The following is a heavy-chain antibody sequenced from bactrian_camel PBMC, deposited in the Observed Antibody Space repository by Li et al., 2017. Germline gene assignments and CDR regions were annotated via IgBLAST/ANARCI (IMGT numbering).Heavy chain of an antibody. J-gene: IGHJ4*01. CDR2: IEIDGVT. D-gene: IGHD4*01. V-gene: IGHV3S42*01. CDR3: AADRDYSDQGASCHIEYLAVNDNNY. CDR1: GYMTTRYC. Sequence: VQLVESGGGSVQAGGSLNLSCAASGYMTTRYCMGWFRQAPGQEREGVAGIEIDGVTSYVDSVRGRFTISQDRAKEIMYLQMTNLKPEDTATYYCAADRDYSDQGASCHIEYLAVNDNNYWGQGTQVTVS.